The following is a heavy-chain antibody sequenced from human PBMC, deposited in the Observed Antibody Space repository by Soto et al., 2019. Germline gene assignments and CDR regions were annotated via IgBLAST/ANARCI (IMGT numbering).Heavy chain of an antibody. J-gene: IGHJ5*02. Sequence: EVQLVESGGGLVQPGGSLRLSCAASGFTFSSYWMSWVRQAPGKGLEWVANIKQDGSEKYYVDSVKGRFTISRDNAKNSLYLQMNSLRDEDTAVYYCARDGCSGGSCSNWFDPWGQGTLVTVSS. CDR3: ARDGCSGGSCSNWFDP. CDR1: GFTFSSYW. CDR2: IKQDGSEK. V-gene: IGHV3-7*01. D-gene: IGHD2-15*01.